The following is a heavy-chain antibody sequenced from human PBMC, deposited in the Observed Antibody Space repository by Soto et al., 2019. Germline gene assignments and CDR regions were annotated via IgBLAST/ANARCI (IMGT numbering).Heavy chain of an antibody. V-gene: IGHV1-3*01. CDR2: INAGNANT. CDR1: GYTFTSYA. Sequence: QVQLVQSGAEVKKPGASVKVSCKASGYTFTSYAMHWVRQAPGQRLEWMGWINAGNANTKYSQKFQGRVTFTRDTSASTAYMELSSLRSEDTAVYYCARAPSWYSSDYWGQGTLVTVSS. D-gene: IGHD6-13*01. CDR3: ARAPSWYSSDY. J-gene: IGHJ4*02.